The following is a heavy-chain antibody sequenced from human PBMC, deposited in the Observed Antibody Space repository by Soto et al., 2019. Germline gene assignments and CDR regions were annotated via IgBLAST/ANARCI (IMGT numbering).Heavy chain of an antibody. D-gene: IGHD2-15*01. Sequence: EVQLVESGGGLVQPGGSLRLSCAASGFTFSSYWMSWVRQAPGKGLEWVANIKQDGSEKYYVDSVKGRFTISRDNAKNSLYLQMNSLRAEDTAVYYCARIYCSGGSCYFYYYYYYGMDVWGQGTTVTVSS. J-gene: IGHJ6*02. CDR2: IKQDGSEK. CDR1: GFTFSSYW. CDR3: ARIYCSGGSCYFYYYYYYGMDV. V-gene: IGHV3-7*05.